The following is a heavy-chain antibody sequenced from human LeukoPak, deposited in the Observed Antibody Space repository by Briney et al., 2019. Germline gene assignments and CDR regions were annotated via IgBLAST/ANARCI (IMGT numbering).Heavy chain of an antibody. V-gene: IGHV3-30*02. Sequence: GGSLRLSCAASGFTFSSYGMHWVRQAPGKGLEWVAFIRYDGSNKYYADSVKGRFTISRDNSKNTLYLQMNSLTAEDTAMYYCATVGVSVPGRRAAFEFWGQGTLAIVSS. CDR3: ATVGVSVPGRRAAFEF. CDR2: IRYDGSNK. J-gene: IGHJ4*02. CDR1: GFTFSSYG. D-gene: IGHD3-10*02.